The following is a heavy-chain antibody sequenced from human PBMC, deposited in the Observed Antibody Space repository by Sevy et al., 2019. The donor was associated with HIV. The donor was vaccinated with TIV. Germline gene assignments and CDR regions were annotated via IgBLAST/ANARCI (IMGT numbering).Heavy chain of an antibody. V-gene: IGHV4-59*08. CDR3: AGENAWGRGYS. Sequence: SETLSLACTVSGGSITSLYWKWIRQPPGKGLEWIANIYYNGHINYNPSLKSRVSLSLDTSKNQFSLRLSSVTAADTAMYYCAGENAWGRGYSWGQGTLVTVSS. CDR2: IYYNGHI. J-gene: IGHJ4*02. D-gene: IGHD1-26*01. CDR1: GGSITSLY.